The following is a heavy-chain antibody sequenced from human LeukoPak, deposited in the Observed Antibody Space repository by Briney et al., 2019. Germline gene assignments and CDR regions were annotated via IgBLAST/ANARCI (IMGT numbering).Heavy chain of an antibody. CDR3: ARDSSSSWYPDY. V-gene: IGHV3-30*04. CDR1: GFTFSSYA. J-gene: IGHJ4*02. D-gene: IGHD6-13*01. Sequence: GGSLRLSCAASGFTFSSYAMHWVRQAPGKGLEWVAVISYDGSNKYYADSVKGRFTTSRDNSKNTLYLQMNSLRAEDTAVYYCARDSSSSWYPDYWGQGTLVTVSS. CDR2: ISYDGSNK.